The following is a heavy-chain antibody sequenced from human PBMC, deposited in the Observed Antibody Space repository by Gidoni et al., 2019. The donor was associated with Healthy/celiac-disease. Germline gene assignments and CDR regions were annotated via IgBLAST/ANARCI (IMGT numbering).Heavy chain of an antibody. CDR3: TRDFAWFGELKDYYMDV. D-gene: IGHD3-10*01. Sequence: EVQLVESGGGLVEPGRSLRLACTSAGFTFGACAMSWFRQAPGKGLEWVGFIRSKAYGGTTEYAASVKGRFTISRDDSKSIAYLQMNSLKTEDTAVYYCTRDFAWFGELKDYYMDVWGKGTTVTVSS. J-gene: IGHJ6*03. V-gene: IGHV3-49*03. CDR2: IRSKAYGGTT. CDR1: GFTFGACA.